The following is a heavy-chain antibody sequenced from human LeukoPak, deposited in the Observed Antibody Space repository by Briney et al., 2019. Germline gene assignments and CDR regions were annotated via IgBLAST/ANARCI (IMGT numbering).Heavy chain of an antibody. J-gene: IGHJ4*02. CDR2: ISYDGSNK. D-gene: IGHD5-24*01. Sequence: PGRSLRLSCAASGFTFSSYAMHWVRQAPGKGLEWVAVISYDGSNKYYADSVKGRFTISRDNSKNTLYLRMNSLRAEDTAVYYCATGRDGYNLDYWGQGTLVTVSS. CDR3: ATGRDGYNLDY. CDR1: GFTFSSYA. V-gene: IGHV3-30-3*01.